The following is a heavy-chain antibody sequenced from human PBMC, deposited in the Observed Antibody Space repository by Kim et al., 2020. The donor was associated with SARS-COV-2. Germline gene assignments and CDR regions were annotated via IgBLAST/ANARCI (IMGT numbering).Heavy chain of an antibody. Sequence: GGSLRLSCAASGFTFSSYAMHWVRQAPGKGLEWVAVISYDGSNKYYADSVKGRFTISRDNSKNTLYLQMNSLRAEDTAVYYCARDRVEGSGSLGYYYYGMDVWGQGTTVTVSS. CDR2: ISYDGSNK. CDR3: ARDRVEGSGSLGYYYYGMDV. J-gene: IGHJ6*02. V-gene: IGHV3-30*04. CDR1: GFTFSSYA. D-gene: IGHD3-10*01.